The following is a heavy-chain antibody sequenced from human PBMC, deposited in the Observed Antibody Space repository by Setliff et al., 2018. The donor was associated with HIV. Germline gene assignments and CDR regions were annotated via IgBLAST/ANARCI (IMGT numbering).Heavy chain of an antibody. CDR3: AGEFAY. J-gene: IGHJ4*02. CDR1: GDSITSRPY. V-gene: IGHV4-4*07. CDR2: IYTSGST. Sequence: TLSLTCTVSGDSITSRPYWTWVRQPAGKGLEWIGRIYTSGSTNYNPSLKSRVSMSIDTSDNQFSLNLNSVTAADTAVYYCAGEFAYWGQGALVTVSS. D-gene: IGHD3-10*01.